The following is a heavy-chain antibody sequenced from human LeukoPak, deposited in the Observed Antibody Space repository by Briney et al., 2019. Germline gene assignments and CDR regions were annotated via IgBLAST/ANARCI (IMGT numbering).Heavy chain of an antibody. CDR1: GGSISSYY. CDR3: ARRATGSGYVDY. D-gene: IGHD3-22*01. CDR2: IYYTGST. J-gene: IGHJ4*02. V-gene: IGHV4-59*01. Sequence: PSETLSLTCTVSGGSISSYYWSWIRQPPGKGLEWIGYIYYTGSTNYNPSLKSRVTISVDTSKNRFSLKLSSVTAADTAVYYCARRATGSGYVDYWGQGTLVTVSS.